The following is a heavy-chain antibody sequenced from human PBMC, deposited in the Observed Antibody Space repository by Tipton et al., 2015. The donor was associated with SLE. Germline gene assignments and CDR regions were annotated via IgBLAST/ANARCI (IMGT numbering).Heavy chain of an antibody. CDR2: IYYSGST. CDR3: ARDPLGPPLYWFDP. V-gene: IGHV4-59*01. Sequence: TLSLTCAVYGGSFSGYYWSWIRQPPGKGLEWIGYIYYSGSTNYNPSLKSRVTISVDTSKNQFSLKLSSVTAADTAVYYCARDPLGPPLYWFDPWGQGTLVTVSS. J-gene: IGHJ5*02. CDR1: GGSFSGYY.